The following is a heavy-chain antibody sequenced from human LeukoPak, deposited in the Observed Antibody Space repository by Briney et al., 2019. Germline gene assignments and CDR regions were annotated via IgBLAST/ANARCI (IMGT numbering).Heavy chain of an antibody. CDR3: AKALSYCTNGVCYSHYYYYYMDV. CDR1: GFTFSSYA. V-gene: IGHV3-30-3*01. J-gene: IGHJ6*03. Sequence: PGRSLRLSCAASGFTFSSYAMHWVRQAPGKGLEWVSVLSSDGNNKYHADSVKGRFTISRDNSKNTLYLQMNSLRAEDTAVYYCAKALSYCTNGVCYSHYYYYYMDVWGKGTTVTVSS. CDR2: LSSDGNNK. D-gene: IGHD2-8*01.